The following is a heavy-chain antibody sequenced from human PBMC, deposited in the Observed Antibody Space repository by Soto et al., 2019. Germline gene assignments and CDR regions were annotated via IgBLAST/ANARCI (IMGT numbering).Heavy chain of an antibody. Sequence: SVRWSVGDGCSSGGSCYWSWIRQPPGKGLEWIGYIYYSGSTNYNPSLKSPVTKSVDTSKNQFSLKLSSVTAADTAVYYCAMLAGYYDSSGYYSPDYRGQGTLVSV. CDR2: IYYSGST. V-gene: IGHV4-61*01. CDR1: DGCSSGGSCY. J-gene: IGHJ4*02. D-gene: IGHD3-22*01. CDR3: AMLAGYYDSSGYYSPDY.